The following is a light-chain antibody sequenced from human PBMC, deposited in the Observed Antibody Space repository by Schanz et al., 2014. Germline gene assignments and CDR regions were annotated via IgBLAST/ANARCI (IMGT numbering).Light chain of an antibody. Sequence: EIVMTQSPATLSVSPGERVTLSCRASQSVSSNLAWYQQKPGQAPRLLIYGASSRATAIPDRFSGNGSRTDFTLTISRLEPEDFAVYYCQHYGGSFTFGPGTRVDIK. CDR2: GAS. CDR3: QHYGGSFT. V-gene: IGKV3-20*01. CDR1: QSVSSN. J-gene: IGKJ3*01.